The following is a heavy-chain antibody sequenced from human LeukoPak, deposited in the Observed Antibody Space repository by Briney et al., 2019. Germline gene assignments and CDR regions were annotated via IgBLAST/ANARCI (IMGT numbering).Heavy chain of an antibody. CDR1: GFTFSSYW. Sequence: PGGSLRLSCAASGFTFSSYWMSWVRQAPGKGLEWVANIKQDGSEKYYVDSVKGRFTISRDNAKNSLYLQMNSLRAEDTAVYYCARDRAVLLWFGGTQYYFDCWGQGTLVTVSS. CDR3: ARDRAVLLWFGGTQYYFDC. J-gene: IGHJ4*02. D-gene: IGHD3-10*01. CDR2: IKQDGSEK. V-gene: IGHV3-7*01.